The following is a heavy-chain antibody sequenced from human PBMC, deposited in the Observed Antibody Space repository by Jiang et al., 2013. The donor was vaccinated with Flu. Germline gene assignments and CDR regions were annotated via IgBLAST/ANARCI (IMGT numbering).Heavy chain of an antibody. CDR2: INAGNGNT. J-gene: IGHJ4*02. V-gene: IGHV1-3*01. CDR3: ATGYYYDRSQNKLTMYYFDY. CDR1: GYTFTSYA. Sequence: GAEVKKPGASVKVSCKASGYTFTSYAMHWVRQAPGQRLEWMGWINAGNGNTKYSQKFQGRVTITRDTSASTAYMELSSLRSEDTAVYYCATGYYYDRSQNKLTMYYFDYWGQGTLVTVSS. D-gene: IGHD3-22*01.